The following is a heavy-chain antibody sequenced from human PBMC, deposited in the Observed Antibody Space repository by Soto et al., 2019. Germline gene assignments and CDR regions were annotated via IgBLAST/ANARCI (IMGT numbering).Heavy chain of an antibody. D-gene: IGHD4-17*01. CDR3: AKDGGGDYGDYVDYYYYYYMDV. CDR2: ISYDGSNK. Sequence: PGGSLRLSCAASGFTFSSYGMHWVRQAPGKGLEWVAVISYDGSNKYYADSVKGRFTISRDNSKNTLYLQMNSLRAEDTAVYYCAKDGGGDYGDYVDYYYYYYMDVWGKGTTVTVSS. CDR1: GFTFSSYG. J-gene: IGHJ6*03. V-gene: IGHV3-30*18.